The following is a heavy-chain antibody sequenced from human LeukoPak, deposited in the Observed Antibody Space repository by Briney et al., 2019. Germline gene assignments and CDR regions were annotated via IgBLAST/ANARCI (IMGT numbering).Heavy chain of an antibody. J-gene: IGHJ4*02. CDR1: GFTFSSYA. CDR2: ISGSGGST. V-gene: IGHV3-23*01. CDR3: AKDGYCSSTSCSTPFDY. Sequence: GGSLGLSCAASGFTFSSYAMSWVRQAPGKGLEWVSAISGSGGSTYYADSVKGRFTISRDNSKNTLYLQMNSLRAEDTAVYYCAKDGYCSSTSCSTPFDYWGQGTLVTVSS. D-gene: IGHD2-2*03.